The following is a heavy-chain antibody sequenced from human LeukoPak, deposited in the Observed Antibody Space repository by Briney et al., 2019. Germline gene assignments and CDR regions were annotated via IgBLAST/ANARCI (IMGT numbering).Heavy chain of an antibody. CDR2: INTGDIT. J-gene: IGHJ4*02. Sequence: GRSLRLSCAASGFTFSSYAMHWVRQAPEKGLEWVSTINTGDITFYANSVKGRFTISRDNSKNALFLQMNSLRAEDTAIYYCVKGGFTYYDDWGQGTLVTVSS. CDR3: VKGGFTYYDD. V-gene: IGHV3-23*01. CDR1: GFTFSSYA. D-gene: IGHD3-22*01.